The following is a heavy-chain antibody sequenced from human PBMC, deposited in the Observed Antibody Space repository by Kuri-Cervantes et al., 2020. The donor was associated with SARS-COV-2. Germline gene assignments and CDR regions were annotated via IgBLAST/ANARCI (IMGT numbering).Heavy chain of an antibody. CDR3: ATHDFWSGSTFDY. V-gene: IGHV4-39*01. D-gene: IGHD3-3*01. CDR2: IYYSGST. CDR1: GGSISSSSYY. Sequence: ESLKISCTVSGGSISSSSYYWGWIRQPPGKGLGWIGSIYYSGSTYYNPSLKSRVTISVDTSKNQFSLKPSSVTAADTAVYYCATHDFWSGSTFDYWGQGTLVTVSS. J-gene: IGHJ4*02.